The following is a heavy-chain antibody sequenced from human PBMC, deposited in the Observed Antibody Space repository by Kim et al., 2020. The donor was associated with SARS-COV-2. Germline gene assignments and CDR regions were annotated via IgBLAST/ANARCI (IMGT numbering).Heavy chain of an antibody. J-gene: IGHJ6*02. D-gene: IGHD3-9*01. V-gene: IGHV3-23*01. Sequence: GGSLRLSCAASGFTFSSYAMSWVRQAPGKGLEWVSAISGSGGSTYYADSVKGRFTISRDNSKNTLYLQMNSLRAEDTAVYYCANDLTGYYRTLGMDVWGQGTTVTDSS. CDR2: ISGSGGST. CDR1: GFTFSSYA. CDR3: ANDLTGYYRTLGMDV.